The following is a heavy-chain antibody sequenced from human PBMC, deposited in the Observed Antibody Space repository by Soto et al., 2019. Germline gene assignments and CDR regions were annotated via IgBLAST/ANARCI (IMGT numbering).Heavy chain of an antibody. D-gene: IGHD3-10*01. CDR1: GYTFTTYG. V-gene: IGHV1-18*01. J-gene: IGHJ6*02. CDR3: TREGSAPYYYYGMDA. Sequence: SVKVSCKASGYTFTTYGISWVRQAPGQGLEWLGWINTHNGSTNYAQNLQGRVIMTADTSTSTAYMELRSLRSDDTAIYYCTREGSAPYYYYGMDAWGQGTTVTVSS. CDR2: INTHNGST.